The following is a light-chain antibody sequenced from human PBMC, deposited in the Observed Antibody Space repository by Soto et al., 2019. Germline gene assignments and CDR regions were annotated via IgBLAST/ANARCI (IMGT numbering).Light chain of an antibody. Sequence: QSVLTQPPSVSGAPGQTVTISCTGSSSNLGAGFDVHWYQQVPGKAPKLVLYSNTARPSVVPDRFSGSRSGSSGSLAITGLQPEDEAEDYCQSYDSGVTGSVFGTGTKLTVL. J-gene: IGLJ1*01. CDR2: SNT. CDR3: QSYDSGVTGSV. V-gene: IGLV1-40*01. CDR1: SSNLGAGFD.